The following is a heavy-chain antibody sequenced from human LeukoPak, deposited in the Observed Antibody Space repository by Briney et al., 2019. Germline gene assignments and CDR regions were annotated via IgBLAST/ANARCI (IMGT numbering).Heavy chain of an antibody. CDR2: ISGSGGST. Sequence: GESLRLSCAASGFTFSSYAMSWVRQAPRKGLEWVSAISGSGGSTYYADSVTRRFTISRDNSKTTLYLQMSSLRAEDTAVYYCAKDEPEYYDYVWGSYPFWGQGTMVTVSS. CDR3: AKDEPEYYDYVWGSYPF. V-gene: IGHV3-23*01. J-gene: IGHJ3*01. CDR1: GFTFSSYA. D-gene: IGHD3-16*02.